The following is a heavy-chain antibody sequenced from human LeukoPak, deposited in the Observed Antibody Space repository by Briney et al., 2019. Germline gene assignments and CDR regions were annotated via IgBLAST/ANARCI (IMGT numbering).Heavy chain of an antibody. CDR1: GGSISSSPYY. V-gene: IGHV4-39*07. Sequence: SETLTLPCTVSGGSISSSPYYWGWIRQPPGKGLEWIGSTYYSGTTHYNPSLESRVTISVDTSKNQFSLKLASVTAADTAIYYCAKGAGGFSYYNWFDPWGQGTLVTVSS. D-gene: IGHD5-18*01. CDR3: AKGAGGFSYYNWFDP. CDR2: TYYSGTT. J-gene: IGHJ5*02.